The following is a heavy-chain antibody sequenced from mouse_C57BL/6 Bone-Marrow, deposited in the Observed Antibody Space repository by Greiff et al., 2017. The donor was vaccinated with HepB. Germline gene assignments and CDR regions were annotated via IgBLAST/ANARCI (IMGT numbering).Heavy chain of an antibody. Sequence: QVQLQQSGAELARPGASVKLSCKASGYTFTSYGISWVKQRTGQGLEWIGEIYPRSGNTYYNEKFKGKATLTADKSSSTAYMELRSLTSEDAAVYFCARGYYCSSGVAYGGQGTLVTVSA. V-gene: IGHV1-81*01. CDR3: ARGYYCSSGVAY. CDR2: IYPRSGNT. J-gene: IGHJ3*01. CDR1: GYTFTSYG. D-gene: IGHD1-1*01.